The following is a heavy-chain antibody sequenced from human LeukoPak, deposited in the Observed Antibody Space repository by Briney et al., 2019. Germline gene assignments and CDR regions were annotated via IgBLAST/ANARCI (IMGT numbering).Heavy chain of an antibody. CDR1: GFIFGDYY. CDR3: ARGVPAAIGYFQH. CDR2: ISSSGSTI. Sequence: GGSLRLSCAASGFIFGDYYMTWIRQAPGKGLEWVSYISSSGSTIYYADSVKGRFTISRDNAKNSLYLQMNSLRAEDTAVYYCARGVPAAIGYFQHWGQGTLVTVSS. V-gene: IGHV3-11*04. D-gene: IGHD2-2*02. J-gene: IGHJ1*01.